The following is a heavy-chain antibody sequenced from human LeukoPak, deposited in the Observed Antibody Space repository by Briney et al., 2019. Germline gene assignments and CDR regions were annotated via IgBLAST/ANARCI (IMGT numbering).Heavy chain of an antibody. Sequence: GGSLRLSCAASGFTFSFSRMNWVRQAPGKGLEWVANIKQDGNEKNYVDSVKGRLTISRDNAKNTLYLQMYSLRAEDTAVYYCVGGGYWGQGTLVTVSS. CDR3: VGGGY. CDR2: IKQDGNEK. J-gene: IGHJ4*02. V-gene: IGHV3-7*01. CDR1: GFTFSFSR.